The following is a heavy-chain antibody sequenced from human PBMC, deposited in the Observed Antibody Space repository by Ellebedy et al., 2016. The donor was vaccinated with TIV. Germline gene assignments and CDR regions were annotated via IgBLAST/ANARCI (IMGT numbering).Heavy chain of an antibody. CDR3: ARGSYYDFWSGYPYYYYGMDV. J-gene: IGHJ6*02. D-gene: IGHD3-3*01. Sequence: GSLRLSXAVYGGSFSGYYWSWIRQPPGKGLEWIGEINHSGSTNYNPSLKSRVTISVDTSKNQFSLKLSSVTAADTAVYYCARGSYYDFWSGYPYYYYGMDVWGQGTTVTVSS. V-gene: IGHV4-34*01. CDR2: INHSGST. CDR1: GGSFSGYY.